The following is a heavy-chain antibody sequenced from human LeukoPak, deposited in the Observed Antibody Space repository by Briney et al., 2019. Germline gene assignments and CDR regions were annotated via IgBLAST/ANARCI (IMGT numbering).Heavy chain of an antibody. CDR1: GYTFTGYY. D-gene: IGHD6-13*01. CDR2: INPNSGGT. J-gene: IGHJ4*02. V-gene: IGHV1-2*02. Sequence: VASVKVSCKTSGYTFTGYYMHWVRQAPGQGLEWMGWINPNSGGTNYAQKFQGRVTMTRDTSISTAYMELSRLRSDDTAVYYCARDRCRSSSCDFDYWGQGTLVTVSS. CDR3: ARDRCRSSSCDFDY.